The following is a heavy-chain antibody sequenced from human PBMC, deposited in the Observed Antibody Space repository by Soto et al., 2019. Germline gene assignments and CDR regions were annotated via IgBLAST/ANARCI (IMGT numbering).Heavy chain of an antibody. Sequence: EVQLLESGGGLVQPGGSLRLSCAASGFSFSTYSMAWVRQAPGKGPEWVSGLSHGGAYTFYADSVKGRFTISVDISQNTVYLQMNSLRTEDTAVYYCAKWSGYGDAWGQGTLVTVSS. CDR3: AKWSGYGDA. J-gene: IGHJ4*02. CDR2: LSHGGAYT. V-gene: IGHV3-23*01. D-gene: IGHD4-17*01. CDR1: GFSFSTYS.